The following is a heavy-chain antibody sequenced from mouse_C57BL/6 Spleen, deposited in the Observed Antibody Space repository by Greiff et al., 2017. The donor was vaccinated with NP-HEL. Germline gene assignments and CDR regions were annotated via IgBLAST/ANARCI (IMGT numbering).Heavy chain of an antibody. J-gene: IGHJ3*01. Sequence: EVMLVESGGGLVQPGGSLKLSCAASGFTFSDYGMAWVRQAPRKGPEWVAFISNLAYSIYYADTVTGRFTISRENAKNTLYLEMSSLRSEDTAMYYCAKLGPAWFAYWGQGTLVTVSA. CDR3: AKLGPAWFAY. D-gene: IGHD4-1*01. V-gene: IGHV5-15*01. CDR1: GFTFSDYG. CDR2: ISNLAYSI.